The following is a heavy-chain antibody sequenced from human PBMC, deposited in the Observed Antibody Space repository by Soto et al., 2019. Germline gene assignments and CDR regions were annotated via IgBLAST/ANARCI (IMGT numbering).Heavy chain of an antibody. CDR1: GFTFSSYA. CDR2: ISGDST. J-gene: IGHJ4*02. V-gene: IGHV3-23*01. Sequence: EVQLLDSGGGLVQPGGSLRLSCAASGFTFSSYAMNWVRQAPGKGLEWVSVISGDSTYYADSVKGRFTISRDNSKNTLYLQMNSLSAEDTAVYYCARRGPGTYFDYWGQGTLVTVSS. D-gene: IGHD6-13*01. CDR3: ARRGPGTYFDY.